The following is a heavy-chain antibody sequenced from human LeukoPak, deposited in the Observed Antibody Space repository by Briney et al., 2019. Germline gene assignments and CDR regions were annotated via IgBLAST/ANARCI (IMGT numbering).Heavy chain of an antibody. CDR3: ARVEIGGAAAAYYFDY. Sequence: ASVKVSRKASGYTFTGYYMHWVRQAPGQGLEWMGWINPNSGGTNYAQKFQGRVTMTRDTSISTAYMELSRLRSDDTAVYYCARVEIGGAAAAYYFDYWGQGTLVTVSS. D-gene: IGHD6-13*01. CDR1: GYTFTGYY. V-gene: IGHV1-2*02. CDR2: INPNSGGT. J-gene: IGHJ4*02.